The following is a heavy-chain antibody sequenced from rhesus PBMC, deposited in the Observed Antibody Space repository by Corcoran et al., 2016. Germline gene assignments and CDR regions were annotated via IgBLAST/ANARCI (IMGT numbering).Heavy chain of an antibody. J-gene: IGHJ4*01. CDR1: GFTFSSYG. Sequence: EVQLVETGGGLVQPGGSLKLSCAASGFTFSSYGMSWVSQAPGKGLEWVSGINRGGGNPYYADSVKGRFTISRDNSKNTLSLEMNSLRAEDTAVYYCAKASWDTWEYSFDYWGQGVLVTVSS. CDR3: AKASWDTWEYSFDY. D-gene: IGHD2-21*01. V-gene: IGHV3S5*01. CDR2: INRGGGNP.